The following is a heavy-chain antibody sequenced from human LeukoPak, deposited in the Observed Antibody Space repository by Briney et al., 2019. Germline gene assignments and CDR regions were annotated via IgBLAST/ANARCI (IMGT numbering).Heavy chain of an antibody. CDR2: IYYSGST. V-gene: IGHV4-59*01. CDR3: ATEGKMVRGVYTDY. Sequence: NPSETLSLTCTVSGGSISSYYWSWIRQPPGKGLEWIGYIYYSGSTNYNPSLKSRVTISVDTSKNQFSLKLNSVTAADTAVYYCATEGKMVRGVYTDYWGQGTLVTVSS. CDR1: GGSISSYY. J-gene: IGHJ4*02. D-gene: IGHD3-10*01.